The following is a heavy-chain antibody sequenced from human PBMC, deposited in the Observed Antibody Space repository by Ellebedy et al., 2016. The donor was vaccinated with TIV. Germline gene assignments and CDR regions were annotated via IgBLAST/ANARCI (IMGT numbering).Heavy chain of an antibody. Sequence: AASVKVSCKASGYTFTGYYIHWVRQAPGQGLEWMAWINPNSGGTNYAKKFQGRVTVTRDTSTSTAFLELSRLRSDDTAVYYCTRDLTNIVSGDYWGQGTLVTVSS. J-gene: IGHJ4*02. CDR3: TRDLTNIVSGDY. CDR2: INPNSGGT. CDR1: GYTFTGYY. D-gene: IGHD5/OR15-5a*01. V-gene: IGHV1-2*02.